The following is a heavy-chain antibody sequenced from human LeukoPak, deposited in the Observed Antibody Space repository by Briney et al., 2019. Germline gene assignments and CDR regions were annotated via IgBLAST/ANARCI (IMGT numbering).Heavy chain of an antibody. Sequence: GGSLRLSCAASGFTFSNAWMSWVGQAPGKGREWVGRIKSKTDGGTTDYAAPVKGRFTISRDDSKNTLYLQMNSLKTEDTAVYYCTTDRAVTRDWFDPWGQGTLVTVSS. V-gene: IGHV3-15*01. J-gene: IGHJ5*02. CDR1: GFTFSNAW. CDR3: TTDRAVTRDWFDP. D-gene: IGHD4-17*01. CDR2: IKSKTDGGTT.